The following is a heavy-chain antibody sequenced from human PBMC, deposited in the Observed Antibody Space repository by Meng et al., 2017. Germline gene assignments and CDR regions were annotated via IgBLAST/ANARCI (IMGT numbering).Heavy chain of an antibody. J-gene: IGHJ6*02. D-gene: IGHD1-26*01. CDR1: GFTFGDYA. Sequence: GESLKISCTASGFTFGDYAMHWVRQAPGKGLEWVSLISWDGGSTYYADSVKGRFTISRDNSKNSLYLQMNSLRAEDTALYYCATNIGIVGATSYYYYGMDVWGQGTTVTVSS. CDR2: ISWDGGST. CDR3: ATNIGIVGATSYYYYGMDV. V-gene: IGHV3-43D*03.